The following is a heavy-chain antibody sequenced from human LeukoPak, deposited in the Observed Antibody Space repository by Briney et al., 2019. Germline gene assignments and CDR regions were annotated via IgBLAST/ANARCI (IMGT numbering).Heavy chain of an antibody. CDR1: GGTFSSYA. V-gene: IGHV1-69*01. J-gene: IGHJ5*02. CDR3: ARDFNTVPAAMPYNWFDP. CDR2: IIPIFGTA. Sequence: GASVKVSCKASGGTFSSYAISWVRQAPGQGLEWMGGIIPIFGTANYAQKFQGRVTITADESTSTAYMELSSLRSEDTAVYYCARDFNTVPAAMPYNWFDPWGQGTLVTVSS. D-gene: IGHD2-2*01.